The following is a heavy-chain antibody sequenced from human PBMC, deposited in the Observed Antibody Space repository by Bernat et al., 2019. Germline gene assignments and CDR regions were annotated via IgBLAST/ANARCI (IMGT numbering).Heavy chain of an antibody. Sequence: QVQLVESGGGVVQPGRSLRLSCAASGFTFSSYGMHWVRQAPGKGLEWVAVIWYDGSNKYYADSVKGRFTISRDNSKNTLYLQMNSLRAEDTAVYYCASAVEFRWELHFDYWGQGTLVTVSS. CDR2: IWYDGSNK. CDR1: GFTFSSYG. V-gene: IGHV3-33*01. CDR3: ASAVEFRWELHFDY. D-gene: IGHD1-26*01. J-gene: IGHJ4*02.